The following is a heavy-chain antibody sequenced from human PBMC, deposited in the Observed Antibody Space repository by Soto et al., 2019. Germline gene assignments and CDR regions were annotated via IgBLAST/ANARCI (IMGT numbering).Heavy chain of an antibody. Sequence: PGGSLRLSCAASGFTVSSNYMSWVRQAPGKGLEWVSGIYSGGITYYADSVKGRFTISRHNSKNMLYLQMNSLRVDVTAVYYCAREVRVRGFAFDVWGQGTMVTVSS. V-gene: IGHV3-53*01. J-gene: IGHJ3*01. CDR3: AREVRVRGFAFDV. CDR2: IYSGGIT. D-gene: IGHD3-3*01. CDR1: GFTVSSNY.